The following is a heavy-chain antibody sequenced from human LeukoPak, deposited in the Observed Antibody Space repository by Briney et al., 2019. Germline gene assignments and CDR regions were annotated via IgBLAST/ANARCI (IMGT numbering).Heavy chain of an antibody. CDR1: GFTFSSYG. D-gene: IGHD3-22*01. CDR2: ISGSGGST. J-gene: IGHJ4*02. Sequence: GGSLRLSCAASGFTFSSYGMSWVRQAPGKGLEWVSAISGSGGSTYYADSVKGRFTISRDNSKNTLYLQMNSLRAEDTAVYYCAKGREYYDSSGYLIDYWGQGTLVTVSS. V-gene: IGHV3-23*01. CDR3: AKGREYYDSSGYLIDY.